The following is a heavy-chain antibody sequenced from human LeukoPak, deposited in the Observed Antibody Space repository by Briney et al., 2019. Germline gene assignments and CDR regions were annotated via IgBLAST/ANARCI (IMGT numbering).Heavy chain of an antibody. V-gene: IGHV3-23*01. CDR1: GFTFSSYA. CDR3: ASHPTYSSGWARFDY. Sequence: PGGSLRLSCAASGFTFSSYAMSWVRQAPGKGLEWVSAISGSGGSTYYADSVEGRFTISRDNSKNTLYLQMNSLRAEDTAVYYCASHPTYSSGWARFDYWGQGTLVTVSS. J-gene: IGHJ4*02. D-gene: IGHD6-19*01. CDR2: ISGSGGST.